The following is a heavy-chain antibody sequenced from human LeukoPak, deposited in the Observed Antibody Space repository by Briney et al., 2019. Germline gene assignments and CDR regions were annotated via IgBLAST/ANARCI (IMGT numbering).Heavy chain of an antibody. CDR1: GFTFSSYG. J-gene: IGHJ4*02. CDR3: ASVDSSGYYQSDY. Sequence: GGSLRLSCAASGFTFSSYGMHWVRQAPGKGLDWVAVIWYDGSDKYYADSVKGRFTISRDNSKNTLYLQMNSLRAEDTAVYYCASVDSSGYYQSDYWGQGTLVTVSS. V-gene: IGHV3-33*01. D-gene: IGHD3-22*01. CDR2: IWYDGSDK.